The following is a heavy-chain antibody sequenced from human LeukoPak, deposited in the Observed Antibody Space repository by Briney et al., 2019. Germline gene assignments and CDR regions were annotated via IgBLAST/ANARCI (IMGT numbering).Heavy chain of an antibody. Sequence: SETLSLTCTVSGGSISSYYWSWIRQPPGKGLEWIGYIYYSGSTNYKPSLKSRVTISVDTSKNQFSLKLSSVTAADTTVYYCARGIYYGGAFDIWGQGTMVTVSS. CDR2: IYYSGST. CDR3: ARGIYYGGAFDI. V-gene: IGHV4-59*01. D-gene: IGHD4-17*01. CDR1: GGSISSYY. J-gene: IGHJ3*02.